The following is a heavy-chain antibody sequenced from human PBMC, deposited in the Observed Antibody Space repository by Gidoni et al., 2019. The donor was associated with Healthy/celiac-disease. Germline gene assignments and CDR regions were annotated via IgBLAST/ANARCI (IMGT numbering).Heavy chain of an antibody. D-gene: IGHD2-2*02. V-gene: IGHV4-34*01. J-gene: IGHJ3*02. CDR3: AIGPRRYCSSTSCYRARAAFDI. CDR1: GGSVSGYY. Sequence: QVQLQQWGAGLLKPSGTLSLTCAVYGGSVSGYYWRWIRQPPGKGLEWIGEINHSGSTNYTPTLKSRVTISVDTSKNQFSLKLSSVTAADPAVYYCAIGPRRYCSSTSCYRARAAFDIWGQGTMVTVSS. CDR2: INHSGST.